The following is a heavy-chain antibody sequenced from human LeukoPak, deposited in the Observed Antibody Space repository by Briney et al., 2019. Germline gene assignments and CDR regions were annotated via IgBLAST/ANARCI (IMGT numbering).Heavy chain of an antibody. Sequence: GRSLRLSCAASGFTFSYYGMHWVRQAPGKGLEWVSYISSSSSTIYYADSVKGRFTISRDNAKNSLYLQMNSLRDEDTAVYYCASPYGEQDAFDIWGQGTMVTVSS. CDR3: ASPYGEQDAFDI. V-gene: IGHV3-48*02. D-gene: IGHD4-17*01. CDR1: GFTFSYYG. CDR2: ISSSSSTI. J-gene: IGHJ3*02.